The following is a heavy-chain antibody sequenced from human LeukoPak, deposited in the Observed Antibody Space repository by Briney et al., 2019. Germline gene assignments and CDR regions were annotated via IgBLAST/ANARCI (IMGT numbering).Heavy chain of an antibody. CDR3: ARESGSYPDAFDI. D-gene: IGHD1-26*01. J-gene: IGHJ3*02. Sequence: SVKVSCKGSGDTFSSYAISWVREAPGHGLESMGGINPNIGTANYAQKFQGRVTMTADESTSTAYMELSSLRSGDTAVYYCARESGSYPDAFDIWGQGTMATVSS. CDR2: INPNIGTA. V-gene: IGHV1-69*13. CDR1: GDTFSSYA.